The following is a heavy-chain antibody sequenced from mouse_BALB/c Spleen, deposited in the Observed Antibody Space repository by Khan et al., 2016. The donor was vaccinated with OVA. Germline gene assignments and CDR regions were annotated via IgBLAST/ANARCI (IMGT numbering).Heavy chain of an antibody. CDR2: ISYSGST. CDR3: ARGNYYGYAMDY. J-gene: IGHJ4*01. D-gene: IGHD1-1*01. CDR1: GYSITSNYA. Sequence: EVQLQESGPGLVKPSQSLSLTCTATGYSITSNYAWNWIRQFPGNKLEWMGYISYSGSTNYNPSLNSRISITRDTSKNQFFLQLNSVTTEDTATYYCARGNYYGYAMDYWGQGTSITVSS. V-gene: IGHV3-2*02.